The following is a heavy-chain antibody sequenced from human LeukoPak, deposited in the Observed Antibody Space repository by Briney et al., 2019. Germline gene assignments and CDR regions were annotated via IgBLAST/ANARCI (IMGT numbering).Heavy chain of an antibody. CDR1: GFTFSDYW. V-gene: IGHV3-7*01. Sequence: PGGSLRLSCAASGFTFSDYWLSWVRQAPGKGLEWVANIKQDGTEKNYVDSVKGRFTISRDNARNSLYLQMNSLRAEDTAVYYFVRGPYALFWGQGTLVSVSS. D-gene: IGHD2-2*01. CDR2: IKQDGTEK. CDR3: VRGPYALF. J-gene: IGHJ4*02.